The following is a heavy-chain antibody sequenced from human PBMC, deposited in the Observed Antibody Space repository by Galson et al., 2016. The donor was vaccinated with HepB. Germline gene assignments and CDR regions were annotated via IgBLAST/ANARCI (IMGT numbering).Heavy chain of an antibody. CDR2: TSGSGDSA. D-gene: IGHD3-3*01. J-gene: IGHJ2*01. CDR1: GFTFSSYA. Sequence: SLRLSCAASGFTFSSYAMTWVRQAPGKGLEWVSGTSGSGDSAYYGDSVKGRFSISRDNSKNTLYLQVNSLRADDTAVYFCAKDQTTYDPGWYFDIWGRGTLVTVSS. CDR3: AKDQTTYDPGWYFDI. V-gene: IGHV3-23*01.